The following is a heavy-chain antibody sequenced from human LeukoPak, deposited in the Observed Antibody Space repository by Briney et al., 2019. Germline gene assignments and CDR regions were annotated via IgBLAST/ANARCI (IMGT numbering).Heavy chain of an antibody. V-gene: IGHV4-59*12. D-gene: IGHD2-2*01. CDR1: GGSISPYY. J-gene: IGHJ4*02. CDR3: ARVVVVVDYFDY. CDR2: IYYSGST. Sequence: SETLSLTCTVSGGSISPYYWSWIRQPPGKGLEWIGYIYYSGSTNYNPSLNSRVTISVDTSRNQFSLKLSSMTAADTAVYYCARVVVVVDYFDYWGQGTLVTVSS.